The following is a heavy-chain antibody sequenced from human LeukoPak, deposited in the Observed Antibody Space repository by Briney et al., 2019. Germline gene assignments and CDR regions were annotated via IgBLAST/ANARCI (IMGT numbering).Heavy chain of an antibody. Sequence: GGSPRLSCAASGFTFSTCSMKWVRQAPGKALEWVSSISGSSYHIYYADSVKGRFTTSRDNANNLLYLQMNSLRAEDTAVYYCASGTIVGARGADNWGQGTLVTVSS. D-gene: IGHD1-26*01. J-gene: IGHJ4*02. CDR2: ISGSSYHI. V-gene: IGHV3-21*01. CDR3: ASGTIVGARGADN. CDR1: GFTFSTCS.